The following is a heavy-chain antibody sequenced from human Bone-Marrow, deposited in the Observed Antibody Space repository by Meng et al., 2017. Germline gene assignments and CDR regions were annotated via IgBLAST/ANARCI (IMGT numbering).Heavy chain of an antibody. CDR1: GYTFTSYY. J-gene: IGHJ4*02. CDR2: INPSGGST. CDR3: ARGPDPGGYCSGGSCYSPFVY. Sequence: ASVKVSCKASGYTFTSYYMHWVRQAPGQGLEWMGIINPSGGSTSYAQQIQGRVTMTRDTSTRTVYMGLSSLRSEDTAVYYCARGPDPGGYCSGGSCYSPFVYWGQGTLVT. D-gene: IGHD2-15*01. V-gene: IGHV1-46*01.